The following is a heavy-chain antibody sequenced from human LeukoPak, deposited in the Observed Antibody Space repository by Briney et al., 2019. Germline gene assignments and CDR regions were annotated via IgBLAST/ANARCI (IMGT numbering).Heavy chain of an antibody. CDR1: GGSISSYY. V-gene: IGHV4-59*01. J-gene: IGHJ5*02. CDR2: IYYSGST. CDR3: ARVAATHNWFDP. Sequence: SETLSLICTVSGGSISSYYWSWIRQPPGKGLEWIGYIYYSGSTNYNPSLKSRVTISVDTSKNQFSLKLSSVTAADTAVYYCARVAATHNWFDPWGQGTLVTVSS. D-gene: IGHD6-25*01.